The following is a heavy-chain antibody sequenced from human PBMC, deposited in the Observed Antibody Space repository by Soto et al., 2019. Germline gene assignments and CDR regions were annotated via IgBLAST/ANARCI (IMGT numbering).Heavy chain of an antibody. J-gene: IGHJ4*02. CDR3: ARELNYCSGGSCYYFDY. D-gene: IGHD2-15*01. V-gene: IGHV4-4*07. Sequence: SETLSLTCSVSGDSISSYYWSWIRQSAGKGLEWIGRIYISGDTNYNPSLKSRVTMSVDASKNQLSLKLSSVTAEDTAVYYCARELNYCSGGSCYYFDYWGQGTLVTVSS. CDR2: IYISGDT. CDR1: GDSISSYY.